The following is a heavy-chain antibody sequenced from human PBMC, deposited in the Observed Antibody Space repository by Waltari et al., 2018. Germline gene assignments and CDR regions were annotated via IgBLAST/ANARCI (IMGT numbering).Heavy chain of an antibody. J-gene: IGHJ6*03. CDR3: ANRDLNKSYYYMDV. CDR1: GGSFSGNY. CDR2: INHSGNT. V-gene: IGHV4-34*01. Sequence: QVQLQQWGAGLLKPSETLSLTCGVYGGSFSGNYWSWIRQSPGKGLEWSGEINHSGNTKYSPSLKSRVTMSVDTFKNYFSLNLTSVTAADTAVYYCANRDLNKSYYYMDVWGKGTTVIVSS.